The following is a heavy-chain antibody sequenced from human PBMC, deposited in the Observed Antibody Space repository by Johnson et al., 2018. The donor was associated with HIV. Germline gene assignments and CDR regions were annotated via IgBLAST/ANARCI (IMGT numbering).Heavy chain of an antibody. Sequence: QVQLVESGGGVVQPGRSLRLSCAASGFTFSSYGMHWVRQAPGKGLEWVAVIRYDGSNNYYADSVKGRFNISRDNSKNTLYLQMNSLRAEDTAVYYCARGFYDILTGFDAFDIWGQGTMVTVSS. CDR1: GFTFSSYG. V-gene: IGHV3-33*08. D-gene: IGHD3-9*01. CDR3: ARGFYDILTGFDAFDI. CDR2: IRYDGSNN. J-gene: IGHJ3*02.